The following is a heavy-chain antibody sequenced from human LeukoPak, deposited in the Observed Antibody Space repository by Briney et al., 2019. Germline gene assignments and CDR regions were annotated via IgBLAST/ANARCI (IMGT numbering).Heavy chain of an antibody. J-gene: IGHJ4*02. V-gene: IGHV1-2*02. Sequence: ASVKVSCKASGYTFSGYYMHWVRQPPGQGLEWMGWINPNNGGTNYAQKFQGRVTMTRDTSISTAYMDLSRLRSDDTAVYYCARYSVEGFFFGFWGQGTLVTVSS. D-gene: IGHD3-3*01. CDR1: GYTFSGYY. CDR3: ARYSVEGFFFGF. CDR2: INPNNGGT.